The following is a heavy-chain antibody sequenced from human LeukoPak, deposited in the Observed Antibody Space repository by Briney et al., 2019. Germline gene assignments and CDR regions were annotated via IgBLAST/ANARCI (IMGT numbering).Heavy chain of an antibody. CDR1: GGSISSGGYY. D-gene: IGHD6-6*01. J-gene: IGHJ3*02. Sequence: TLSLTCTVSGGSISSGGYYWGWIRQPPGKGLEWIGYIYHSGSTYYNPSLKSRVTISVDRSKNQFSLKLSSVTAADTAVYCCARAYSSSSWAFDIWGQGTMVTVSS. V-gene: IGHV4-30-2*01. CDR2: IYHSGST. CDR3: ARAYSSSSWAFDI.